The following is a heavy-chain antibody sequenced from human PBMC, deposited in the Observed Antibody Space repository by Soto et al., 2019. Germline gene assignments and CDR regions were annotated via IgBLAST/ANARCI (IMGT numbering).Heavy chain of an antibody. J-gene: IGHJ3*02. CDR2: FDPEDGET. D-gene: IGHD3-10*01. V-gene: IGHV1-24*01. CDR3: ATGTMVRGVIIKWAHDAFDI. CDR1: GYTLTELS. Sequence: GASVKVSCKVSGYTLTELSMHWVRQAPGKGLEWMGGFDPEDGETIYAQKFQGRVTMTEDTSTDTAYMELSSLRSEDTAVYYCATGTMVRGVIIKWAHDAFDIWGQGTMVTVSS.